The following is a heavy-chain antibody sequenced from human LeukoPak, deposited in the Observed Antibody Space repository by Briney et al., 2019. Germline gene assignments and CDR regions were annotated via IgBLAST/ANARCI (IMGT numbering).Heavy chain of an antibody. CDR1: GFTFSSYG. J-gene: IGHJ4*02. CDR3: AKDQATDIVVVPAALYYFDY. Sequence: GGSLRLSCAGSGFTFSSYGMHWVRQAPGKGLEWVAVISYDGSNKYYADSVKGRFTIPRDNSKNTLYLQMNSLRAEDTAVYYCAKDQATDIVVVPAALYYFDYWGQGTLVTVSS. CDR2: ISYDGSNK. V-gene: IGHV3-30*18. D-gene: IGHD2-2*01.